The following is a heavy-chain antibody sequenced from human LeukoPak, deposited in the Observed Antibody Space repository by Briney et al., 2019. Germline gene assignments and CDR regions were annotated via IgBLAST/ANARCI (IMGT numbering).Heavy chain of an antibody. Sequence: SGGSLRLSCAASGLTFSSYSMNWVRQAPGKGLEWVSYITSSSSTIYYADSVKGRFTISRDNAKKSLYLQMNSLRAEDTALYYCARGAAVTGTTGWHDYWGQGTLVTVSS. D-gene: IGHD1-20*01. V-gene: IGHV3-48*01. CDR3: ARGAAVTGTTGWHDY. CDR1: GLTFSSYS. J-gene: IGHJ4*02. CDR2: ITSSSSTI.